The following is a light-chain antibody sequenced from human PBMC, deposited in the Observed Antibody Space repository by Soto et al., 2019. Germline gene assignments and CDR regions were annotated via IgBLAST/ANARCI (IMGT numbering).Light chain of an antibody. Sequence: EIQLPQAPCSGTEVDGKRAEERRGASQSISSWLAWYQQKPGKAPRLLIYDASSLESWVPSRFSGSGSGTEITLTFSSLQPDDFAAYFCQQCNSYPWTFGQGTKVDIK. CDR1: QSISSW. V-gene: IGKV1-5*01. J-gene: IGKJ1*01. CDR3: QQCNSYPWT. CDR2: DAS.